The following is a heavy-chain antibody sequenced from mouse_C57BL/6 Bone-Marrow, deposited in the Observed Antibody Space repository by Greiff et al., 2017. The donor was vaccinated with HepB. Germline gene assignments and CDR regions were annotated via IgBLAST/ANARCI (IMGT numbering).Heavy chain of an antibody. CDR3: ARGYYYGSSYDAMDY. D-gene: IGHD1-1*01. V-gene: IGHV5-17*03. CDR1: GFTFSDYG. J-gene: IGHJ4*01. CDR2: ISSGSSTI. Sequence: EVMLVESGGGLVKPGGSLKLSCAASGFTFSDYGMHWVRQAPEKGLEWVAYISSGSSTIYYADTVKGRFTISRDNAKNNLYLQMSHLKSEDTAMYYCARGYYYGSSYDAMDYWGQGTSVTVSS.